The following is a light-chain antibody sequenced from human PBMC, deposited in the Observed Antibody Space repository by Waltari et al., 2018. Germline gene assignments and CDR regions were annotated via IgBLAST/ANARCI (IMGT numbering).Light chain of an antibody. V-gene: IGKV3-11*01. CDR2: YAS. CDR1: QSVSSY. CDR3: QQRSNWPPT. Sequence: EIVLTQSTATLSLSPGERATLSCRASQSVSSYLAWYQQKPGQAPRLLIYYASNRATGIPARFSGSGSGTDFTLTISSLEPEDFAVYYCQQRSNWPPTFGPGTKVDIK. J-gene: IGKJ3*01.